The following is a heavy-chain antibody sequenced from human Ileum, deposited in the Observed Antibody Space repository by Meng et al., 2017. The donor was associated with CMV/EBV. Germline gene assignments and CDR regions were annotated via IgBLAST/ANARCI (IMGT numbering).Heavy chain of an antibody. Sequence: GESLKISCAASGFTFSSHSMTWVRQAPGKGLEWVSSISSSSDYIYYSDSLKGRFTISRDNARNSLYLQMNSLRAEDTAVYYCARGYCSSTSCLVLGYYAMDVWGQGTTVTVSS. CDR2: ISSSSDYI. V-gene: IGHV3-21*01. D-gene: IGHD2-2*01. J-gene: IGHJ6*02. CDR3: ARGYCSSTSCLVLGYYAMDV. CDR1: GFTFSSHS.